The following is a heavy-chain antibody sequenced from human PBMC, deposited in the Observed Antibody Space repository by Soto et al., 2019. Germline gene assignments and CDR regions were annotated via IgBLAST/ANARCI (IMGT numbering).Heavy chain of an antibody. CDR2: MFSSGST. CDR1: GGSMSTYY. Sequence: SETLSLTCTVSGGSMSTYYWSWIRQPAGKGLQWIGRMFSSGSTNYDPSLKSRVSMSLDMSKNQFSLYLRSVTAADTAVYYCARGTTDSGKNWFDSWGQGTPVTVSS. J-gene: IGHJ5*01. D-gene: IGHD1-1*01. V-gene: IGHV4-4*07. CDR3: ARGTTDSGKNWFDS.